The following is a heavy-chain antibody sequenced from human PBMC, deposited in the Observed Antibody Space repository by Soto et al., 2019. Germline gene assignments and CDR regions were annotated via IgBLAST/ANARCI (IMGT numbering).Heavy chain of an antibody. V-gene: IGHV1-3*01. CDR2: INAGNGNT. J-gene: IGHJ4*02. CDR3: ARGQMATAYFDY. Sequence: ASVKVSCKASGYTFTSYAMHWVRQAPGQRLEWMGWINAGNGNTKYSQKSQGRVTITRDTSASTAYMELSSLRSEDTAVYYCARGQMATAYFDYWGQGTLVTVSS. D-gene: IGHD5-18*01. CDR1: GYTFTSYA.